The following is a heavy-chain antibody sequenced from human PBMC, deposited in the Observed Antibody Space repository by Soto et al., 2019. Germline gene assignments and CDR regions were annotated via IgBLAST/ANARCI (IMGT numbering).Heavy chain of an antibody. CDR2: ISAYNGNT. J-gene: IGHJ4*01. D-gene: IGHD3-10*01. CDR3: ARGSILWGEPMVRGVFVPQDY. CDR1: WYTVTRYC. V-gene: IGHV1-18*04. Sequence: GPSGKISCEGAWYTVTRYCISWVRQAPEQGLEWMGWISAYNGNTNYAQNLQGRVTMTTDASTSTAYMELRSLRSDDTAVYYCARGSILWGEPMVRGVFVPQDYWCQATLVTLSS.